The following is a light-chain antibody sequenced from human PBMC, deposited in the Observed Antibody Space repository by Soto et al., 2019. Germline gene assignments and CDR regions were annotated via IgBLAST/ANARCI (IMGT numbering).Light chain of an antibody. V-gene: IGLV2-14*01. CDR2: EVS. CDR1: SSDVGGYNY. J-gene: IGLJ3*02. CDR3: SSYTSSSTRV. Sequence: QSVQTQPASVSGSPGQSITISCTGTSSDVGGYNYVSWYQQHPGKAPKLMIYEVSNRPSGVSNRFSGSKSGNTASLTISGLQAEDEADYYCSSYTSSSTRVFGGGTKLTVL.